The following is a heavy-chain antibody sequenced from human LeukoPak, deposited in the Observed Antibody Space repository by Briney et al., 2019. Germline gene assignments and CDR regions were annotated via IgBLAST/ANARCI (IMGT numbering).Heavy chain of an antibody. V-gene: IGHV3-30*02. Sequence: GSLSLSCAASGFSFSDYGMHWVRQAPGKGLEWVAFIRYDGSNKYYADSVKGRFTISRDNSKNTLYLQMNSLRAEDTAVYYCAKDLRYSSGRGGFDYWGQGTLVTVSS. D-gene: IGHD6-19*01. CDR1: GFSFSDYG. CDR3: AKDLRYSSGRGGFDY. J-gene: IGHJ4*02. CDR2: IRYDGSNK.